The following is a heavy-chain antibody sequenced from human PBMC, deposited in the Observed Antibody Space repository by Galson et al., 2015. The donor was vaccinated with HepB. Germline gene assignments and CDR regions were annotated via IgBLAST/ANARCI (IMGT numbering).Heavy chain of an antibody. J-gene: IGHJ6*02. CDR2: IDWDDDK. D-gene: IGHD3-10*01. V-gene: IGHV2-70*11. CDR1: GFSLSTSVMC. Sequence: PALVNPTQTLTLTCTFSGFSLSTSVMCVSWIRQPPGKALEWLARIDWDDDKYNSTSLKTRLTISKDTSKSQVVLTMTNMDPVDTATYYCARFPLLWFGESYYYYGMDVWGQGTTVTVSS. CDR3: ARFPLLWFGESYYYYGMDV.